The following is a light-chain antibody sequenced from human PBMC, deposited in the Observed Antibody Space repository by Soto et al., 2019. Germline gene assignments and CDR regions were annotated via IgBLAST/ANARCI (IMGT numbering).Light chain of an antibody. CDR2: GAS. CDR3: QQCGSSPPYT. CDR1: QSVSSSY. Sequence: EIVLTQSPGTLSLSPGERATLSCRASQSVSSSYLAWYQQKPGQAPRLLIYGASSRATGIPDRFSGSGSGTDLTLTISRLEPEDFAVYYCQQCGSSPPYTFGQGTKLEIK. J-gene: IGKJ2*01. V-gene: IGKV3-20*01.